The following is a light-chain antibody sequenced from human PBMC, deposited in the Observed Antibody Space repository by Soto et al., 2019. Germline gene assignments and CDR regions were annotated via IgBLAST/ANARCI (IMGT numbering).Light chain of an antibody. J-gene: IGLJ2*01. CDR1: RSNIGAGYD. Sequence: HSVLTQPPSVSGAPGQRVTISCTGSRSNIGAGYDVHWYQQLPGTAPKVLIYANSNRPSGVPDRFSGSKSDTSASLAITGLQAEDEADYYCQSYDSSLSVVFGGGTKLTVL. V-gene: IGLV1-40*01. CDR2: ANS. CDR3: QSYDSSLSVV.